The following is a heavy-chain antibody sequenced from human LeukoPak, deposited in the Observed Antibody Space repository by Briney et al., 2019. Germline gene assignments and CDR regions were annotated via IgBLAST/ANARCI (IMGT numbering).Heavy chain of an antibody. CDR3: ARVTYYYGSGSLTGYMDV. D-gene: IGHD3-10*01. CDR2: INWNGGST. CDR1: GFTFDDYG. V-gene: IGHV3-20*04. J-gene: IGHJ6*03. Sequence: GGSLRLSCAASGFTFDDYGMSWFRQAPGKGLEWVSGINWNGGSTGYADSVKGRFTISRDNAKNSLYLQMNSLRAEDTALYYCARVTYYYGSGSLTGYMDVWGKGTTVTVSS.